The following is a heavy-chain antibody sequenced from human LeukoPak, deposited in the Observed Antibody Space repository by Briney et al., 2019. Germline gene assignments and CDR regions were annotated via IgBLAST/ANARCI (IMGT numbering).Heavy chain of an antibody. CDR1: GFSLSTRGVD. Sequence: SGPTLVKPTQTLTLTCTFSGFSLSTRGVDVGWIRQPPGKALEWLALIYWNDDKRYSPSLKSRLTITKDTSKNQVVLTMTNMDPVDTATYYCAHSREDIVVVPAAIVTLNWFDPWGQGTLVTVSS. CDR3: AHSREDIVVVPAAIVTLNWFDP. V-gene: IGHV2-5*01. CDR2: IYWNDDK. J-gene: IGHJ5*02. D-gene: IGHD2-2*01.